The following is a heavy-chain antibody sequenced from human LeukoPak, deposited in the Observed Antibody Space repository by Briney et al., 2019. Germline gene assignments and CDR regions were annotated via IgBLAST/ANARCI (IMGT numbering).Heavy chain of an antibody. CDR2: IYYSGST. CDR3: ARDNSGSYPD. V-gene: IGHV4-59*01. D-gene: IGHD1-26*01. Sequence: PSETLSLTCTVSGGSISSYYWSWIRQPPGKGLEWIGYIYYSGSTNYNPSLKSRVTISVDTSKNQFSLKLSSVTAADTAVYYCARDNSGSYPDWGQGTLVTVSS. CDR1: GGSISSYY. J-gene: IGHJ4*02.